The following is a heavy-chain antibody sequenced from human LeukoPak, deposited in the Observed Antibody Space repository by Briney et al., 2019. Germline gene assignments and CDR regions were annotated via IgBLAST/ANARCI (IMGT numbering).Heavy chain of an antibody. D-gene: IGHD6-13*01. Sequence: GGSLRLPCAASGFTFSSYGMHCVREAPGKGLEWVAFIRYDGSNKYYADSVKGRFTISRDNSKNTLYLQMNSLRAEDTAVYYCAKDLIAAAGTNLDYWGQGTLVTVSS. CDR1: GFTFSSYG. J-gene: IGHJ4*02. CDR3: AKDLIAAAGTNLDY. CDR2: IRYDGSNK. V-gene: IGHV3-30*02.